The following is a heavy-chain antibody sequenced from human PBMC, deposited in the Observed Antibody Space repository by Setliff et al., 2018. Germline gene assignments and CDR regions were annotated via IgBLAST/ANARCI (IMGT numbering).Heavy chain of an antibody. V-gene: IGHV1-46*01. CDR2: INPSGGST. D-gene: IGHD3-9*01. J-gene: IGHJ6*02. CDR3: ARDPTTYYDILTGSSSRRYGVDV. Sequence: ASVKVSCKASGYTFTSYYMHWVRQAPGQGLEWMGIINPSGGSTSYAQKFQGRVTMTRDTSTSTVYMELSSLRSEDTAVYYCARDPTTYYDILTGSSSRRYGVDVWGQGTTVTVSS. CDR1: GYTFTSYY.